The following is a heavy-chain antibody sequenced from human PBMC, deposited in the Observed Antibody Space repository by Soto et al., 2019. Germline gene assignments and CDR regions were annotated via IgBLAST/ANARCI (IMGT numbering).Heavy chain of an antibody. J-gene: IGHJ6*03. Sequence: PSETLSLTCAVYGGSFSGYYWSWIRQPPGKGLEWIGEINHSGSTNYNPSLKSRVTISVDTSKNQFSLKLSSVTAADTAVYYCARLRAHYDILTGYYRYYYYYMDVWGKGTTVTGSS. D-gene: IGHD3-9*01. CDR1: GGSFSGYY. CDR2: INHSGST. CDR3: ARLRAHYDILTGYYRYYYYYMDV. V-gene: IGHV4-34*01.